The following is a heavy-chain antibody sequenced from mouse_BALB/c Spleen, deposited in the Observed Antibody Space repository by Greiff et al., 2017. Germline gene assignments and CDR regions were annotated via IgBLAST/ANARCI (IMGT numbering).Heavy chain of an antibody. CDR2: ISYDGSN. CDR3: ARAGNFDY. J-gene: IGHJ2*01. V-gene: IGHV3-6*02. Sequence: DVKLQESGPGLVKPSQSLSLTCSVTGYSITSGYYWNWIRQFPGNKLEWMGYISYDGSNNYNPSLKNRISITRDTSKNQFFLKLNSVTTEDTATYYCARAGNFDYWGQGTTLTVSS. CDR1: GYSITSGYY.